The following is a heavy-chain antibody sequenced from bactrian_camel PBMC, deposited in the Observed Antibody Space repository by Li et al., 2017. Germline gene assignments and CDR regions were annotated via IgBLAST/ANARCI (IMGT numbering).Heavy chain of an antibody. CDR1: GFTFSTYA. V-gene: IGHV3S40*01. J-gene: IGHJ4*01. Sequence: VQLVESGVGLVQPGGSLRVSCAASGFTFSTYAMNWVRQAPGKGLEWLSGIDSGGGRTYYTVSVKGRITISRDNAKNTVYLQLISLKTEDMGMYYCAKGLHGLLGQGTQVTVS. D-gene: IGHD2*01. CDR2: IDSGGGRT.